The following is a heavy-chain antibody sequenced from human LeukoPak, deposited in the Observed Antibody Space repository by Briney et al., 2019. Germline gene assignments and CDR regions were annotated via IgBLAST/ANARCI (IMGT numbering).Heavy chain of an antibody. CDR1: GFTFSTSD. D-gene: IGHD1-26*01. J-gene: IGHJ1*01. CDR2: ISSSGSII. V-gene: IGHV3-48*03. Sequence: PGGSLRLSCAASGFTFSTSDMNWIRQAPGKGLEWVSHISSSGSIITYADSAKGRFTVSRVNTKNSLYLQMNSLRADDTAIYYCARTKWQLPWAWGQGTLVTVSS. CDR3: ARTKWQLPWA.